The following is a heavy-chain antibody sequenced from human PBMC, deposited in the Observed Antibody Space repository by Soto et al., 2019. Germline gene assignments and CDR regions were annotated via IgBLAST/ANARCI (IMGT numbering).Heavy chain of an antibody. D-gene: IGHD3-10*01. CDR2: IYHSGST. J-gene: IGHJ4*02. V-gene: IGHV4-30-2*01. CDR3: ARGLTMVRGVISN. CDR1: GGSISSGGYS. Sequence: SETLSLTCSVSGGSISSGGYSWSWIRQPPGKGLEWIGYIYHSGSTYYNPSLKSRVTISVDRSKNQFSLKLSSVTAADTAVYYCARGLTMVRGVISNWGQGTLVTVSS.